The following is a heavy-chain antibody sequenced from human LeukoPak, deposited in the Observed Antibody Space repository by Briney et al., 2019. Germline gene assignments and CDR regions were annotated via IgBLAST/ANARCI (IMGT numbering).Heavy chain of an antibody. Sequence: GASVKVSCKASGGTFSSYAISWVRQAPGQGLEWMGGIIPIFGTANYAQKFQGRVTITADESTSTAYMELSSLRSEDTAVYYCARVRKGARDAFDIWGQGTMVTVSS. J-gene: IGHJ3*02. V-gene: IGHV1-69*13. CDR2: IIPIFGTA. D-gene: IGHD1-26*01. CDR3: ARVRKGARDAFDI. CDR1: GGTFSSYA.